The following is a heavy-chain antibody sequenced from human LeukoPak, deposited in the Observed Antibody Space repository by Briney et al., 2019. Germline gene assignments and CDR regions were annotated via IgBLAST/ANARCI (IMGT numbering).Heavy chain of an antibody. Sequence: PGGSLRLSCAASGFPFINYELKWVRQAPGKGLEWVSSITSDSRTIYYADSVKGRFTISRDNAKNSLYLQMNSLRAEDTAVYSCARNYYYYMDVWGKGTTVIVSS. CDR1: GFPFINYE. V-gene: IGHV3-48*03. CDR2: ITSDSRTI. J-gene: IGHJ6*03. CDR3: ARNYYYYMDV.